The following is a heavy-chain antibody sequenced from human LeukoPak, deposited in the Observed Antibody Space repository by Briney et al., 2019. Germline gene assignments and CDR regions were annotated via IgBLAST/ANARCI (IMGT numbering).Heavy chain of an antibody. J-gene: IGHJ4*02. CDR3: AKGDNDILTGYYNSFDY. Sequence: GGSLRLSCAASGFTFSSYAMSWVRQAPGKGLEWVSSISGSGISTYYSDSVKGRFTISRDNSKNTLYLQMNSLRAEDTAVYYCAKGDNDILTGYYNSFDYWGQRTLVTVSS. V-gene: IGHV3-23*01. D-gene: IGHD3-9*01. CDR1: GFTFSSYA. CDR2: ISGSGIST.